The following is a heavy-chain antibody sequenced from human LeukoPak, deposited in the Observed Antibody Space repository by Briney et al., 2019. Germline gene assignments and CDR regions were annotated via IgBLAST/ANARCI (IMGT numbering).Heavy chain of an antibody. CDR3: ARGNMYGGGWPRSYDY. Sequence: SVKVSCKASGGTFSSYAISWVRQAPGQGLEWMGGIIPIFGTANYAQKFQGRVTITTDESTSTAYMELSSLRSEDTAVYYCARGNMYGGGWPRSYDYWGQGTLVTVSS. V-gene: IGHV1-69*05. D-gene: IGHD6-19*01. J-gene: IGHJ4*02. CDR1: GGTFSSYA. CDR2: IIPIFGTA.